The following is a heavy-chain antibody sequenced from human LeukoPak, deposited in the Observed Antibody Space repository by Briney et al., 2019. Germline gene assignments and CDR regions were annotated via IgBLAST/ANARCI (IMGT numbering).Heavy chain of an antibody. Sequence: VSVKVSCKASGYTFTSYYMHWVRQAPGQGLEWMGIINPSGGSTSYAQKFQGRVTMTRDTSTSTVYMELSSLRSEDTAVYYCARDQAPDIVVVPAAGWFDPWGQGTLVTVSS. J-gene: IGHJ5*02. CDR1: GYTFTSYY. D-gene: IGHD2-2*01. CDR2: INPSGGST. CDR3: ARDQAPDIVVVPAAGWFDP. V-gene: IGHV1-46*01.